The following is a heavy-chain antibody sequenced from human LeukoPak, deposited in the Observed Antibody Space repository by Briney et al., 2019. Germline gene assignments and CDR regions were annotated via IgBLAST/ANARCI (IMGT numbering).Heavy chain of an antibody. V-gene: IGHV3-30*02. CDR3: ARVGPSHAFDI. D-gene: IGHD3-16*01. Sequence: PGGSLRLSCAASGFTFSTYDMHWVRQAPGKGLEWVAFVRYGGTNKYYADSVKGRFTVSRDNSKNTLYLQMNSLSTEDTAVYYCARVGPSHAFDIWGQGTMVTVSS. J-gene: IGHJ3*02. CDR2: VRYGGTNK. CDR1: GFTFSTYD.